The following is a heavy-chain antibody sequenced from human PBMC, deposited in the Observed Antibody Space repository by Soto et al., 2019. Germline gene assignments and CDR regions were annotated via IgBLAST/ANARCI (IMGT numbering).Heavy chain of an antibody. CDR3: AREYYGHYVPQSAFDI. J-gene: IGHJ3*02. CDR1: GFTFSSYG. Sequence: QVQLVESGGGVVQPGRSLRLSCAASGFTFSSYGMHWVRQAPGKGLEWVAVIWYDGSNKYYADSVKGRFTISRDNSKNTLYLQMNSLRAEDTAVYYCAREYYGHYVPQSAFDIWGQGTMVTVSS. V-gene: IGHV3-33*01. D-gene: IGHD4-17*01. CDR2: IWYDGSNK.